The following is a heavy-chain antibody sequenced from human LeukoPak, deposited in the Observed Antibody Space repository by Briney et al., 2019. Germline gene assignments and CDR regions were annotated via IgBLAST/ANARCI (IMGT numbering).Heavy chain of an antibody. CDR1: GGTFSSYA. Sequence: GASVKVSCKASGGTFSSYAISWARQAPGQGLEWMGGIIPIFGTANYAQKFQGRVTITADESTSTAYMELSSLRSEDTAVYYCARSWNDYVWGSYRDDAFDIWGQGTMVTVSS. D-gene: IGHD3-16*02. J-gene: IGHJ3*02. CDR3: ARSWNDYVWGSYRDDAFDI. V-gene: IGHV1-69*13. CDR2: IIPIFGTA.